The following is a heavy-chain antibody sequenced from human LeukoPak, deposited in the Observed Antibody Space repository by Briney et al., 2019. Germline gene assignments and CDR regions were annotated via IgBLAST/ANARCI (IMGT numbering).Heavy chain of an antibody. CDR1: GFTFGDYA. J-gene: IGHJ4*02. Sequence: GSLRLSCTASGFTFGDYAMSWFRQAPGKGLEWVGFIRAKTYGGTTQYAASVKDRFTISRDDSKSIAYLRMNSLKTEDTAVYYCARADYGGNAGGFWGQGTLVTVSS. D-gene: IGHD4-23*01. CDR3: ARADYGGNAGGF. V-gene: IGHV3-49*03. CDR2: IRAKTYGGTT.